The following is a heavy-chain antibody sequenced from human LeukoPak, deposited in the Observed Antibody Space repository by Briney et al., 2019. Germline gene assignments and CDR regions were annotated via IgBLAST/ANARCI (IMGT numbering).Heavy chain of an antibody. V-gene: IGHV3-23*01. Sequence: QPGGSLRLPCAASGFTFSSYAMGWVRQAPGKGLEWVSAISGSGGSTYYADSVKGRFTISRDNSKNTLYLQMNSLRAEDTAVYYCAKGRLYSSGWSPAPVYYYYGMDVWGQGTTVTVSS. CDR3: AKGRLYSSGWSPAPVYYYYGMDV. J-gene: IGHJ6*02. CDR1: GFTFSSYA. CDR2: ISGSGGST. D-gene: IGHD6-19*01.